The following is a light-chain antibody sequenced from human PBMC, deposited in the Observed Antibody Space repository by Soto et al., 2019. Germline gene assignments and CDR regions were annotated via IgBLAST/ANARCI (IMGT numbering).Light chain of an antibody. V-gene: IGKV3-20*01. CDR3: QQYGSSLPYT. CDR1: QSVSSSY. CDR2: GAS. Sequence: EIVLTQSPGTLSLSPGERATLSCRASQSVSSSYLAWYQQKPGQAPRLLIYGASSRATGIPDRFSGSGSGTDFTLTISRLEHEEFAVYYCQQYGSSLPYTFGQGTKLEIK. J-gene: IGKJ2*01.